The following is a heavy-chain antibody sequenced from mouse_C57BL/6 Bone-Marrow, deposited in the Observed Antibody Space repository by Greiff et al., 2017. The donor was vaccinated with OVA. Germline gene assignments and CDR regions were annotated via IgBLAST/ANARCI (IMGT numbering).Heavy chain of an antibody. J-gene: IGHJ1*03. D-gene: IGHD1-1*01. CDR2: IYPYNDGT. V-gene: IGHV1-14*01. Sequence: LVESGPELVKPGASVKMSCKASVYTFTSYVMHWVKQKPGQGLEWIGYIYPYNDGTKYNEKFKGKATLTSDKSSSTAYMELSSLTSEDSAVYYCARHYYGSSLLWYFDVWGTGTTVTVSS. CDR3: ARHYYGSSLLWYFDV. CDR1: VYTFTSYV.